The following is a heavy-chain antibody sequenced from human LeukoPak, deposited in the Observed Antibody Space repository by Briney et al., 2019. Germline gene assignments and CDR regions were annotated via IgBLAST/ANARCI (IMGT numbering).Heavy chain of an antibody. CDR1: GYTFTSYD. D-gene: IGHD3-16*01. J-gene: IGHJ6*02. V-gene: IGHV1-8*01. CDR2: MNPNSGNT. CDR3: ARMITFGGVDYGMDV. Sequence: ASVKVSCKASGYTFTSYDINWVRQATGQGLEWMGWMNPNSGNTDYAQKFQSRVTMTRNTSISTAYMELSSLRSEDTAVYYCARMITFGGVDYGMDVWGQGTTVTVSS.